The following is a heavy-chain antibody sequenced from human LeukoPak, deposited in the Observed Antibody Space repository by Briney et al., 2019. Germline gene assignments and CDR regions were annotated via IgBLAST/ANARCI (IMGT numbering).Heavy chain of an antibody. CDR1: GGSISSGDYY. CDR2: IYYSGST. V-gene: IGHV4-30-4*01. D-gene: IGHD3-22*01. J-gene: IGHJ4*02. Sequence: SETLSLTCTVSGGSISSGDYYWSWIRQPPGKGLEWIGYIYYSGSTYYNPSLESRVTISVDTSKNQFSLKLSSVTAADTAVYYCARGRDSSGYPHYFDYWGQGTLVTVSS. CDR3: ARGRDSSGYPHYFDY.